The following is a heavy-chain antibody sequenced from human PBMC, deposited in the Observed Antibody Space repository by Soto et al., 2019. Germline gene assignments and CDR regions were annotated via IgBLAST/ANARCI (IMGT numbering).Heavy chain of an antibody. Sequence: GCLRVAGTASGFTFSSYGMHWVRQAPGKGLEWVAVISYYGSNKYYADSVKGRFTISRDNSKNTLYLQMNSLRAEDTAVYYCAKDPSENGYFDYWGQGTMVTVPS. J-gene: IGHJ4*02. CDR1: GFTFSSYG. V-gene: IGHV3-30*18. D-gene: IGHD2-8*01. CDR3: AKDPSENGYFDY. CDR2: ISYYGSNK.